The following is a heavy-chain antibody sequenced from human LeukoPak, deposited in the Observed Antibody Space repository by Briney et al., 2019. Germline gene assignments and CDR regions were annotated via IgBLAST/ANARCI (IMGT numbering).Heavy chain of an antibody. CDR1: GFTFSTYA. D-gene: IGHD6-19*01. Sequence: PGGSLRLSCAASGFTFSTYALTWVRKAPGKGLEWVSIISAGGDTTYYADSVKGRFTIFRDNPKNTLYLQMNSLRAEDTAVYYCAKSRGIYDNSGWRTFDYWGQGTLVTVSS. CDR3: AKSRGIYDNSGWRTFDY. V-gene: IGHV3-23*01. CDR2: ISAGGDTT. J-gene: IGHJ4*02.